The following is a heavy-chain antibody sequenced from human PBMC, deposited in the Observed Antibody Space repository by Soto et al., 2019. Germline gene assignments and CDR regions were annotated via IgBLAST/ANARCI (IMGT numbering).Heavy chain of an antibody. Sequence: ASVKVFCKASGYTFTSYAMHWVRQAPGQRLEWMGWINAGNGNTKYSQEFQGRVTITRDTSASTAYMELSSLRSEDTAVYYCAREYHGGVSWFDPWGQGTLVTVSS. CDR1: GYTFTSYA. CDR2: INAGNGNT. J-gene: IGHJ5*02. D-gene: IGHD2-2*01. V-gene: IGHV1-3*01. CDR3: AREYHGGVSWFDP.